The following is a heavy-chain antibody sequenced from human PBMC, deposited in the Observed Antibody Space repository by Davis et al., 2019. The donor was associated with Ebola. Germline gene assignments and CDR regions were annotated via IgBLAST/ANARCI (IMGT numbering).Heavy chain of an antibody. D-gene: IGHD3-3*01. V-gene: IGHV4-34*01. J-gene: IGHJ5*02. CDR1: GGSFTDYS. CDR3: ARGRIDTIFRVVPAPYRSYNWFDP. CDR2: TSHHPAYT. Sequence: SETLSLTCAVYGGSFTDYSWSWIRQLPGKGLEWTGETSHHPAYTIYNPSLKIRVTISVDTSKNQFSLKLSSVTTAETAVYYCARGRIDTIFRVVPAPYRSYNWFDPWGQGTLVTVSS.